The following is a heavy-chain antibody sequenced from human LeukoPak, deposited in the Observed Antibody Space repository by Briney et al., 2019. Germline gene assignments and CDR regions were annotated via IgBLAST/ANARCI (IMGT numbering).Heavy chain of an antibody. CDR3: VRGRSGFDY. D-gene: IGHD3-22*01. J-gene: IGHJ4*02. Sequence: GGSLRLSCAAAAFTFNKYDMTWVRQAPGKGLEWVSSLSYSGGSTYYADSVKGRFTISRDNSKNTMYLQMNSLRAEDTAVYYCVRGRSGFDYWGQGTLVTVSS. V-gene: IGHV3-23*01. CDR1: AFTFNKYD. CDR2: LSYSGGST.